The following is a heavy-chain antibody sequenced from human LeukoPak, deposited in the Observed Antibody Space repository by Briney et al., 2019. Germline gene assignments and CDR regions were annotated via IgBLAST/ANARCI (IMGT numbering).Heavy chain of an antibody. V-gene: IGHV3-53*01. J-gene: IGHJ4*02. CDR3: AGPNSYGYHY. Sequence: GASLRLSCAASGFTLSDNFMNWVRQAPGKGLEWVLVIYAGGSTYSADSVKGRFTISRDNPKNTLFLQMNSLSAEDTAVYYCAGPNSYGYHYWGQGTLVTVSS. CDR2: IYAGGST. CDR1: GFTLSDNF. D-gene: IGHD5-18*01.